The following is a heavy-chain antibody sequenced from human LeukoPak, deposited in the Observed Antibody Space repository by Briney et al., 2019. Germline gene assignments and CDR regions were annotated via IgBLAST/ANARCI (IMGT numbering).Heavy chain of an antibody. Sequence: GGSLRLSCAASGFTFSSYWMSWVRQAPGKGLEWVANIKQDGSEKYYVDSVKGRFTISRDNAKNSLYLQMNSLRAEDTAVYYCARVPLDGYNYRDWFDPWGQGTLVTVSS. D-gene: IGHD5-24*01. CDR1: GFTFSSYW. CDR3: ARVPLDGYNYRDWFDP. CDR2: IKQDGSEK. J-gene: IGHJ5*02. V-gene: IGHV3-7*01.